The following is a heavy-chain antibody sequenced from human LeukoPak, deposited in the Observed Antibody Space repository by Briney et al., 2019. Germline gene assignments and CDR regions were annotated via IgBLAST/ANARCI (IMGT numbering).Heavy chain of an antibody. V-gene: IGHV3-53*01. CDR3: AITREYAFDI. CDR2: FYSSGTT. J-gene: IGHJ3*02. Sequence: GVSLRLSCAASGFTFSDYYMSWIRQAPGKGLEWVSFFYSSGTTFYADSVKGRFTISRDNSKNTVFLQMNSLRAEDTAMYYCAITREYAFDIWGQGTVVTVSS. D-gene: IGHD7-27*01. CDR1: GFTFSDYY.